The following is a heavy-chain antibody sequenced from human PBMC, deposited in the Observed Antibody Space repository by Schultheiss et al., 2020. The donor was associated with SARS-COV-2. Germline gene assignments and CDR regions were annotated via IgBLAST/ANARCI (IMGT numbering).Heavy chain of an antibody. V-gene: IGHV4-59*08. J-gene: IGHJ6*02. Sequence: SETLSLTCTVSGGSISSYYWSWIRQPPGKGLEWIGYIYYSGSTNYNPSLKSRVTISVDTSKNQFSLKLSSVTAADTAVYYCARPTAGHMYGMDVWGQGTTVTVSS. D-gene: IGHD2-21*01. CDR2: IYYSGST. CDR3: ARPTAGHMYGMDV. CDR1: GGSISSYY.